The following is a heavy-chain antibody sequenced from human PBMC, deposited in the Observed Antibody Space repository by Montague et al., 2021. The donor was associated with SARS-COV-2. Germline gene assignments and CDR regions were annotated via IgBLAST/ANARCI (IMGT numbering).Heavy chain of an antibody. D-gene: IGHD4/OR15-4a*01. Sequence: TLSLTCTVSGGSISSGSYYWSWIRQPAGKGLEWIGRIYSSGSTYYNPSLESRVTMSVDTSKNQFSLKVSSVTAADTAVYYCARDYANNGYYYGLDDWGQGTTVTVSS. CDR1: GGSISSGSYY. CDR2: IYSSGST. CDR3: ARDYANNGYYYGLDD. V-gene: IGHV4-61*02. J-gene: IGHJ6*02.